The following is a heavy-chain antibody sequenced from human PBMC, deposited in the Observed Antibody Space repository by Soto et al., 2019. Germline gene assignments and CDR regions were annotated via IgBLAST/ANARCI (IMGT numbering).Heavy chain of an antibody. D-gene: IGHD3-3*01. J-gene: IGHJ6*02. CDR1: EFTFNNYA. CDR3: AKVESYDFWGGYDYYDYSHYGMDV. CDR2: ISGPGGRT. V-gene: IGHV3-23*01. Sequence: GSLLLPCSASEFTFNNYAMTWVRQTPGKGLEWVAVISGPGGRTYYADSVKGRFTISRDNSKNTLFLQMNGLRGEDTAVYYCAKVESYDFWGGYDYYDYSHYGMDVWGQGTTVTVYS.